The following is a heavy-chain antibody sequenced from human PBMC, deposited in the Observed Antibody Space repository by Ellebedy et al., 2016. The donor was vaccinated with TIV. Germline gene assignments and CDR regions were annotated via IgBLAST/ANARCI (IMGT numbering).Heavy chain of an antibody. CDR2: IWHSGST. CDR1: SVSISSNNW. V-gene: IGHV4-4*02. J-gene: IGHJ6*02. CDR3: AKENYGMDV. Sequence: MPSETLSLTCAVSSVSISSNNWWSWVRQPPGKGLEWSGEIWHSGSTNYNPSLKSRVTISVHKSKNQFSLKLTSVSAADTAVYYCAKENYGMDVWGQGTTVIVSS.